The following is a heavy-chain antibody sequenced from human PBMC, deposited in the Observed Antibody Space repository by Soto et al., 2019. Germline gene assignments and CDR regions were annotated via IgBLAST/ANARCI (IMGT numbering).Heavy chain of an antibody. Sequence: EVQLVESGGGLVKPGGSLRLSCAVSGFTFDKVWMNWVRQAPGKGLEWVGRIKSKTDGGTTDYAAPVKGRFTISRDDSKHMLYLQMNSLTTEDTGMYFCTTCRDYLLYWGQGTLVTVSS. CDR1: GFTFDKVW. J-gene: IGHJ4*02. CDR3: TTCRDYLLY. CDR2: IKSKTDGGTT. D-gene: IGHD1-26*01. V-gene: IGHV3-15*07.